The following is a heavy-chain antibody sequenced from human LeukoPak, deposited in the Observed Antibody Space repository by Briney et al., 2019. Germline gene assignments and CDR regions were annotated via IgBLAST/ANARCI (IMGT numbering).Heavy chain of an antibody. CDR1: GGTFSSYG. V-gene: IGHV1-69*01. Sequence: ASVKVSCKASGGTFSSYGISWVRQAPGQGLEWMGGIIPIFGTANYAQKFQGRVTIIADESTSTAYMELSSLRSEDTAVYYCARDLFRGCYYDARGAFDIWGQGTMVTVSS. CDR2: IIPIFGTA. J-gene: IGHJ3*02. CDR3: ARDLFRGCYYDARGAFDI. D-gene: IGHD3-22*01.